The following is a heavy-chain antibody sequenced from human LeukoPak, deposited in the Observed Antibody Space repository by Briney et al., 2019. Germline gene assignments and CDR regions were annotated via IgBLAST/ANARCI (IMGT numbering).Heavy chain of an antibody. CDR3: ARDWPSGDGCVDY. D-gene: IGHD6-19*01. Sequence: GASEKVSCKASGGTFSSYAISWVRQAPGQGLEWMGGINTNTGNPTYAQGFTGRFVFSLDTSVSTAYLQISSLKAEDTAVYYCARDWPSGDGCVDYWGQGTLVTVSS. V-gene: IGHV7-4-1*02. J-gene: IGHJ4*02. CDR2: INTNTGNP. CDR1: GGTFSSYA.